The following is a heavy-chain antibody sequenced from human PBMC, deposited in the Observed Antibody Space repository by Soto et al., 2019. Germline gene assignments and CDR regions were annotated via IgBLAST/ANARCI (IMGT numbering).Heavy chain of an antibody. CDR1: GGSISSYY. CDR3: ASAYGRNCFDY. J-gene: IGHJ4*02. Sequence: QVQLQESGPGLVKPSETLSLTCTVSGGSISSYYWSWIRQPPGKGLEWIGYIYYSGSTNYNPSLKSRATISVASSQHQSSRKLSSVTAAETAVYSFASAYGRNCFDYWGQGTMVTVSS. CDR2: IYYSGST. V-gene: IGHV4-59*01. D-gene: IGHD4-17*01.